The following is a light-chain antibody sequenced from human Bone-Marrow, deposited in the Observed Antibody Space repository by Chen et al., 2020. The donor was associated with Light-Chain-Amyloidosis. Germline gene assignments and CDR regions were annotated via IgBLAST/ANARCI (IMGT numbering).Light chain of an antibody. Sequence: QSALTQPASVSGSPGQSITISCTGTSSDVGGDNHVSWYQQHPDKAPKLMIYEVTNRPSWVPARFSGSKSANTASLTISGLQTEDEADYCCSSYTITNTLVFGSGTRVTVL. CDR3: SSYTITNTLV. CDR2: EVT. CDR1: SSDVGGDNH. J-gene: IGLJ1*01. V-gene: IGLV2-14*01.